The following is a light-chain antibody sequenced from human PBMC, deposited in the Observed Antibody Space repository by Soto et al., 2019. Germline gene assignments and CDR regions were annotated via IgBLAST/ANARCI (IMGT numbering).Light chain of an antibody. J-gene: IGKJ3*01. CDR1: QGISSY. Sequence: DLQLTQSPSFLSASVGDRVTITCRASQGISSYLAWYQQKPGKAPKLLIYAASTLQSGVPSRFSGSGSGTDFTLTISSLQPEDFATYFCQQLNFYPFTFGPGTKVDI. V-gene: IGKV1-9*01. CDR2: AAS. CDR3: QQLNFYPFT.